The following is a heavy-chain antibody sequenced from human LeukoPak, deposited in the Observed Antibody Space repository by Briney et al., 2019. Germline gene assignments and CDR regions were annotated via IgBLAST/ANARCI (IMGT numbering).Heavy chain of an antibody. V-gene: IGHV1-8*02. CDR3: ARGPPNWGMVGY. Sequence: GSVKVSCKASGYTFTSYYMHWVRQATGQGLEWMGWMKSNNGHTGYAQKFQGRVTMTRDTSISTAYMELSSLTFEDTAVYYCARGPPNWGMVGYWGQGTLVTVSS. CDR2: MKSNNGHT. CDR1: GYTFTSYY. D-gene: IGHD7-27*01. J-gene: IGHJ4*02.